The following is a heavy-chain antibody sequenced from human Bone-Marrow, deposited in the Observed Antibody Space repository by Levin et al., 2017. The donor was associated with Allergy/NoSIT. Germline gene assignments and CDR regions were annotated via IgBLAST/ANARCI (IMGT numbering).Heavy chain of an antibody. Sequence: GGSLRLSCAASGFTFSSYAMTWVRQASGKGLEWVSSIKTSGDGAYYADSVKGRFTISRDNSKNTLYLQMNSLRAEDTAIYYCAKVVEQQLVRVAFDIWGEGTMVTVSS. V-gene: IGHV3-23*01. J-gene: IGHJ3*02. CDR3: AKVVEQQLVRVAFDI. CDR1: GFTFSSYA. D-gene: IGHD1-1*01. CDR2: IKTSGDGA.